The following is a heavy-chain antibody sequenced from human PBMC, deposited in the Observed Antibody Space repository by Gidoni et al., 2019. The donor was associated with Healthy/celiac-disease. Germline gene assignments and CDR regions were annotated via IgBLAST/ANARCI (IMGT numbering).Heavy chain of an antibody. CDR3: TRAGVVVYWYFDL. CDR2: IRSKAYGGTT. D-gene: IGHD2-15*01. J-gene: IGHJ2*01. Sequence: EVQLVESGGGVVTPGRSLRRSCTASGFTFGDYAMSWFRQAPGKGLEWVGFIRSKAYGGTTEYAASVKGRFTISRDDSKSIAYLQMNSLKTEDTAVYYCTRAGVVVYWYFDLWGRGTLVTVSS. V-gene: IGHV3-49*05. CDR1: GFTFGDYA.